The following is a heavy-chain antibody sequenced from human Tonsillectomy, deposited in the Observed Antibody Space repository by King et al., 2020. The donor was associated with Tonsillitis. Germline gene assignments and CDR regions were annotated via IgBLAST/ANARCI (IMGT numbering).Heavy chain of an antibody. CDR1: DYTFTSNG. V-gene: IGHV1-18*01. D-gene: IGHD3-3*01. CDR2: NSAYNGNT. CDR3: ARDARDFFGVFIYFDY. Sequence: QLVQSGAEVKKPGASVKVSCKAYDYTFTSNGISWVRQAPGQGLEWMGWNSAYNGNTHYAQKLQGRVIMTTDTSTSTAYMELRSLRSDDTAVYYCARDARDFFGVFIYFDYWGQGTLVTVSS. J-gene: IGHJ4*02.